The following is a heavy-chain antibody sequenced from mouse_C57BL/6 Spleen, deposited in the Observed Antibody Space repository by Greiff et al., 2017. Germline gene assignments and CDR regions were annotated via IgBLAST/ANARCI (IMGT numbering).Heavy chain of an antibody. V-gene: IGHV3-6*01. Sequence: ESGPGLVKPSQSLSLTCSVTGYSITSGYYWNWIRQFPGNKLEWMGYISYDGSNNYNPSLKNRISITRDTSKNQFFLKLNSVTTEDTATYYCARDWDNWGQGTTLTVSS. CDR3: ARDWDN. CDR2: ISYDGSN. J-gene: IGHJ2*01. CDR1: GYSITSGYY.